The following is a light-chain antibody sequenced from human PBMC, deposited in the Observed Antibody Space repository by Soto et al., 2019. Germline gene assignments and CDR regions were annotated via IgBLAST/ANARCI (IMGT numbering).Light chain of an antibody. J-gene: IGKJ1*01. CDR2: WAS. CDR1: QSVLYSSNIKNY. CDR3: QQYYSTLVT. Sequence: DIVMTQSPDSLAVSLGERATINCKSSQSVLYSSNIKNYLAWYQQKPGQPPKLLIYWASTRESGVPDRFSGSGSGTDFTLTISSLQAEDVAVYYCQQYYSTLVTFGQGTKVEIK. V-gene: IGKV4-1*01.